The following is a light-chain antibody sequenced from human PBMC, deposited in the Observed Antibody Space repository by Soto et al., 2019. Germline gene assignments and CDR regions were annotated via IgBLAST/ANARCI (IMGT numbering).Light chain of an antibody. CDR2: DAS. CDR3: KQYENLPT. V-gene: IGKV1-33*01. J-gene: IGKJ5*01. CDR1: QNINNY. Sequence: DIPRTQSPSSLSASVGDRVTMACQASQNINNYLNWYQQKPGRAPKILIYDASNLEAGVPSRFRGSGSGTDFTFTIRRLQPEDIATYYCKQYENLPTFGQGTRLEIK.